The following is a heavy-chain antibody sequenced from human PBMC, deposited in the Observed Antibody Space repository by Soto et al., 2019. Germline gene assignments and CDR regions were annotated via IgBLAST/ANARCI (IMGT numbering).Heavy chain of an antibody. V-gene: IGHV4-34*01. CDR2: VNHAGGT. D-gene: IGHD2-15*01. J-gene: IGHJ4*02. CDR3: ARRGRYGGRSYTG. Sequence: QMHIQQWGAGLLKPSETLSLTCAVSGGSFNDFYWNWVRQPPGEGLEWIGEVNHAGGTDYNPSLKSRVTISEERSKNQLSLRLKSVTVADTATYYCARRGRYGGRSYTGWGQGTLVTVSS. CDR1: GGSFNDFY.